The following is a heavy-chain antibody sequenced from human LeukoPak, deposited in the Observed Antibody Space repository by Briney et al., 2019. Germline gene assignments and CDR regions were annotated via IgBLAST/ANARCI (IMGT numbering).Heavy chain of an antibody. D-gene: IGHD2-15*01. CDR2: IYHSGST. V-gene: IGHV4-38-2*02. J-gene: IGHJ4*02. CDR3: ARGRIVVVVAATGHYYFDY. CDR1: GYSISSGYY. Sequence: PSETLSLTCTVSGYSISSGYYWGWIRQPPGKGLEWIGSIYHSGSTYYNPSLKSRVTISVDTSKNQFSLKLSSVTAADTAVYYCARGRIVVVVAATGHYYFDYWGQGTLVTVSS.